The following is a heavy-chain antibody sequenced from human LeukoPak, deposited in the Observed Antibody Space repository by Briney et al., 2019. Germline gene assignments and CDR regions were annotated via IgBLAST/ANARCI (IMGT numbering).Heavy chain of an antibody. V-gene: IGHV3-30*03. Sequence: LPGGSLRLSCVASGFTFSSSSMNWVRQAPGKGLEWVAVISFDGSSKYYADSVKGRFTISRDNSKNTLYLQVNSLRAEDTAVYYCARGAAYGDYGSIDYWGQGTLVIVSS. CDR2: ISFDGSSK. J-gene: IGHJ4*02. CDR3: ARGAAYGDYGSIDY. D-gene: IGHD4-17*01. CDR1: GFTFSSSS.